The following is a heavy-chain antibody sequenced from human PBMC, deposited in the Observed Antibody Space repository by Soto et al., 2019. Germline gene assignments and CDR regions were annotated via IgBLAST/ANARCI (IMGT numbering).Heavy chain of an antibody. CDR3: ARGGNIAALYWYFDL. Sequence: QVQLVQSGAEVKKPGSSVKVSCKASGGTFSSYGISWVRQAPGQGLEWMGGIIPIFGTANYAQKFQGRVTVTADETTSTAYMELSSLRPEDRAVYYCARGGNIAALYWYFDLWGRGTLVTVSS. J-gene: IGHJ2*01. D-gene: IGHD6-6*01. CDR1: GGTFSSYG. CDR2: IIPIFGTA. V-gene: IGHV1-69*01.